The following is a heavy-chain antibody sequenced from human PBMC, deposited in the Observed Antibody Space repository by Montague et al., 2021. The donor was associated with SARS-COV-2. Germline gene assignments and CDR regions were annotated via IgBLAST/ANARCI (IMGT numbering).Heavy chain of an antibody. V-gene: IGHV4-39*02. J-gene: IGHJ3*01. CDR1: GGSITNNIDY. CDR2: IYYTGNT. D-gene: IGHD3-22*01. CDR3: ARLKRYFDSSGSPSAFDX. Sequence: SETLSLTCTVSGGSITNNIDYWAWIRQPPGKGLEWIGSIYYTGNTYYNPSLKSRLTISVVTSKNHFTLKLSSVTAAETAVYYCARLKRYFDSSGSPSAFDXWGQGTKVTVSS.